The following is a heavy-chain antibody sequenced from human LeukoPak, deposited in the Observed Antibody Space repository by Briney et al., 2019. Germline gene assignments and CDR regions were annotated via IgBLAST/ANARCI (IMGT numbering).Heavy chain of an antibody. CDR1: GFTFSRSW. Sequence: GGSMRLSCAASGFTFSRSWMDWVRQTPGKGLEWVANIKQDGTETYYVDSARGRFTISRDNAKNSLYLQMDSLRVEDTGIYYCAKSLDYWGQGTLVTVSS. J-gene: IGHJ4*02. CDR3: AKSLDY. CDR2: IKQDGTET. V-gene: IGHV3-7*01.